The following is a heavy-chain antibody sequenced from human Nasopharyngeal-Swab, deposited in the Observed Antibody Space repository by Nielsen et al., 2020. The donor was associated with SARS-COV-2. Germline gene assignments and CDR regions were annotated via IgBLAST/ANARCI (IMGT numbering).Heavy chain of an antibody. CDR2: ISDNGGNT. CDR1: GFTFSSHA. D-gene: IGHD4-11*01. V-gene: IGHV3-23*01. CDR3: AKDLYSDYYMDV. J-gene: IGHJ6*03. Sequence: GESLKISCVASGFTFSSHAMSWVRQAPGKGLDWVSSISDNGGNTYYADSVKGRVTIPRDNSQNMLYLQMNSLSAEDTAVYHCAKDLYSDYYMDVWGKGTTVTVSS.